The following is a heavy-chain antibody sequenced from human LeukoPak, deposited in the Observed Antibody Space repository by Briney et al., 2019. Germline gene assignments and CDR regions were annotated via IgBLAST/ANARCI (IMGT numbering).Heavy chain of an antibody. D-gene: IGHD6-25*01. J-gene: IGHJ4*02. CDR3: ARDQSSGWGFDY. CDR2: ISYDGSNK. Sequence: PGGSLRLSCVASGFTFSSYTIHWVRQAPGKGLGWVAVISYDGSNKYYADSVKGRFTISRDNSKNTLYLQMNSLRAEDAAMYYCARDQSSGWGFDYWGQGTLVTVSS. CDR1: GFTFSSYT. V-gene: IGHV3-30*04.